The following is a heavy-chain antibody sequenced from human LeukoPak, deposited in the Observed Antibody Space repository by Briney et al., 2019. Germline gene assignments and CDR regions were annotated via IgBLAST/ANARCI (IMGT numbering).Heavy chain of an antibody. CDR2: LTKRGGHT. D-gene: IGHD1-26*01. CDR1: GFTFSSYA. V-gene: IGHV3-23*01. J-gene: IGHJ3*01. Sequence: TGGSLRLSCAASGFTFSSYAMSWVRQAPGKGLEWVSSLTKRGGHTNYADSVKGRFTISRNNFENTLYLQMDTLRADDTAVYYCATRFIGSYFDAFDLWGQGTMVTVSS. CDR3: ATRFIGSYFDAFDL.